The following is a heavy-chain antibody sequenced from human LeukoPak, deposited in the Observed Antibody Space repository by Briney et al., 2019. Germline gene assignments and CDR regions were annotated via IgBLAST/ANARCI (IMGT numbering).Heavy chain of an antibody. Sequence: PGGSLRLSCAASGFTFRSYWMPWVRQAPGKGLVWVSRINSDGSSTSYADSVKGRFTISRDNAKNTLYLQMNSLRAEDTAVYYCARETIVVVPAAAFHYWGQGTLVTVSS. CDR1: GFTFRSYW. CDR3: ARETIVVVPAAAFHY. D-gene: IGHD2-2*01. J-gene: IGHJ4*02. V-gene: IGHV3-74*01. CDR2: INSDGSST.